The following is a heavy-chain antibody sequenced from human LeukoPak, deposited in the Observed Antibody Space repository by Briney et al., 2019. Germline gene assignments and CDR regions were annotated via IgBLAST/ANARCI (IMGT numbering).Heavy chain of an antibody. D-gene: IGHD3/OR15-3a*01. CDR2: IWYDGSNK. CDR1: GFTFSSYG. Sequence: GGSLRLSCAASGFTFSSYGMHWVRQAPGKGLEWVAVIWYDGSNKYYADSVKGRFTISRDNAKNSLYLQMSSLRAEDTAVYYCARDSSPIDRTIYYDAYDIWGQGTMVTVSS. V-gene: IGHV3-33*01. CDR3: ARDSSPIDRTIYYDAYDI. J-gene: IGHJ3*02.